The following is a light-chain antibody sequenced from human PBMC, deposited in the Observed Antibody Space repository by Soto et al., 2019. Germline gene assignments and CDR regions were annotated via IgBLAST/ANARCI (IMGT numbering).Light chain of an antibody. Sequence: QSVLTQPASVSGSPGQSITISCTGTSSDVGGYNYVSWYQQHPGKAPKLMIYDVSYRPSGVSDRFSGSKSGNTASLTISGLQSEDEADYYCDSYXSGSSYVFGTGTKVTVL. CDR1: SSDVGGYNY. J-gene: IGLJ1*01. V-gene: IGLV2-14*01. CDR2: DVS. CDR3: DSYXSGSSYV.